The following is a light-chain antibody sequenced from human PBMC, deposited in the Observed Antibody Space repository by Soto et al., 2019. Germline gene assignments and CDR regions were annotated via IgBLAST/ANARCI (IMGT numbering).Light chain of an antibody. CDR2: DVS. CDR1: SSDVGGYNY. Sequence: QSALTQPASVSGSPGQSITISCTGTSSDVGGYNYVSWYQQHPGKAPKLVIYDVSNRPSGVSNRFSGSKSGNTASLTISGLQAEDEADYYCRSYITSSTGVFGGGTKLTVL. J-gene: IGLJ2*01. V-gene: IGLV2-14*03. CDR3: RSYITSSTGV.